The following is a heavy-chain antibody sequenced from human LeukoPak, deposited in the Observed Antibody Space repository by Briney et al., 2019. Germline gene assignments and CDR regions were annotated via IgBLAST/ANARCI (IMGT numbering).Heavy chain of an antibody. D-gene: IGHD2-2*01. CDR1: GFTFDYYA. J-gene: IGHJ4*02. CDR2: ISWNSGSI. Sequence: GRSLRLSCAASGFTFDYYAMHWVRQAPGKGLEWVSGISWNSGSIGYADSVKGRFTISRDNGRNSLFLQMNSLRVEDTALYYCARFKVGSSSYKLRMGDFSLRYFDSWGQGTLVTVSS. CDR3: ARFKVGSSSYKLRMGDFSLRYFDS. V-gene: IGHV3-9*01.